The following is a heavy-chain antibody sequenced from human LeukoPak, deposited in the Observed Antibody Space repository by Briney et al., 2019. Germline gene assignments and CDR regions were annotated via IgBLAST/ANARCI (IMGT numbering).Heavy chain of an antibody. J-gene: IGHJ4*02. CDR1: GGSISSGDYY. D-gene: IGHD4-17*01. CDR3: ARGSAVTYYYFDY. CDR2: IYYSGST. V-gene: IGHV4-30-4*01. Sequence: PSETLSLTCTVSGGSISSGDYYWSWIRQPPGKGLEWIGYIYYSGSTYYNPSLKSRVTISVDTSKNQFSLKLSSVTAADTAVYYCARGSAVTYYYFDYWGQGTLVTVSS.